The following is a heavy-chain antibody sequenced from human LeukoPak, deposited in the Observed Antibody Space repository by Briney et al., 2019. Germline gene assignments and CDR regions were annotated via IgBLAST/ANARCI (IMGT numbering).Heavy chain of an antibody. CDR3: ARGRMECSSTSCSHYFDY. V-gene: IGHV3-7*01. Sequence: PGGSLRLSCAASGFTFSSYWMSWVRQAPRKGLEWVANIKQDGSEKYYVDSVKGRFTISRDDAKNSLYLQMNSLRAEDTAVYYCARGRMECSSTSCSHYFDYWGQGTLVTVSS. D-gene: IGHD2-2*01. CDR2: IKQDGSEK. CDR1: GFTFSSYW. J-gene: IGHJ4*02.